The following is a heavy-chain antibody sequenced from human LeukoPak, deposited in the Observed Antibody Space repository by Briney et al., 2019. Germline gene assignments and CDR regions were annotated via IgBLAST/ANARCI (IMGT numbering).Heavy chain of an antibody. CDR3: ARDDDYYYGMDV. Sequence: SETLSLTCTVSGGSISSYYWSWIRQPPGKGLEWIGYIYYSGSTNYNPSLKSRVTISVDTSKNQFSLKLSSVTAADTAVYYCARDDDYYYGMDVWGQGTTVTVSS. V-gene: IGHV4-59*01. CDR2: IYYSGST. CDR1: GGSISSYY. J-gene: IGHJ6*02.